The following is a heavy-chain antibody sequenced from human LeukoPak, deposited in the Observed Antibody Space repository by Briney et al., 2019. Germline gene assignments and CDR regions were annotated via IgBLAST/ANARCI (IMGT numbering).Heavy chain of an antibody. CDR3: ARALAWGGSSYSYYYMDV. D-gene: IGHD1-26*01. Sequence: ASVKVSCKASGYTFSDYDINWVRQATGQGLEWMGWINPNSGNAGYAQKFQGRVTMTRNTSISTAYMELSSLRSEDTAVYYCARALAWGGSSYSYYYMDVWDKGPRSPSP. CDR1: GYTFSDYD. CDR2: INPNSGNA. V-gene: IGHV1-8*01. J-gene: IGHJ6*03.